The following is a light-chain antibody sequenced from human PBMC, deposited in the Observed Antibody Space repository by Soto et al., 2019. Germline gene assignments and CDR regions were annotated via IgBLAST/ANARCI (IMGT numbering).Light chain of an antibody. Sequence: DIQLTQSPSFLSASVGDRVTITCRASQGISSYLAWYQQKPGKAPELPIYAASTLQSGVPSRFSGSGSGTDFTLTISCLQSEDFATYYCQQYYSFPRTFGQGTKVDIK. CDR1: QGISSY. CDR3: QQYYSFPRT. J-gene: IGKJ1*01. V-gene: IGKV1-9*01. CDR2: AAS.